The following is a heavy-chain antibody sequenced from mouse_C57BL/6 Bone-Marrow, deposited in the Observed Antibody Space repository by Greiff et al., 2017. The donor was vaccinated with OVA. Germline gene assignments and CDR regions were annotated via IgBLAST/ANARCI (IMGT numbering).Heavy chain of an antibody. CDR2: IDPSDSYT. CDR3: ARVITTVVPYWYFDV. Sequence: QVQLQQPGAELVMPGASVKLSCKASGYTFTSYWMPWVKQRPGQGLEWIGEIDPSDSYTNYNQKFKGKSTLTVDKSSSTAYMQLSSLTSEDSAVYYGARVITTVVPYWYFDVWGTGTTVTVSS. V-gene: IGHV1-69*01. J-gene: IGHJ1*03. CDR1: GYTFTSYW. D-gene: IGHD1-1*01.